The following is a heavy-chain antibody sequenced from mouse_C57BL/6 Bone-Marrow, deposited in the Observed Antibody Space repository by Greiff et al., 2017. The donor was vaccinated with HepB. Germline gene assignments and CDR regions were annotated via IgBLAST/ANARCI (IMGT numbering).Heavy chain of an antibody. D-gene: IGHD1-1*01. V-gene: IGHV3-6*01. CDR2: ISYDGSN. Sequence: VQLKESGPGLVKPSQSLSLTCSVTGYSITSGYYWNWIRQFPGNKLEWMGYISYDGSNNYNPSLKNRISITRDTSKNQFFLKLNSVTTEDTATYYCASGPPRGSSYWGQGTTLTVSS. CDR1: GYSITSGYY. J-gene: IGHJ2*01. CDR3: ASGPPRGSSY.